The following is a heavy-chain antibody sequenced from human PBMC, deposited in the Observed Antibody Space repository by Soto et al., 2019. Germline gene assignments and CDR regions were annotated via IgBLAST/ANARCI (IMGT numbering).Heavy chain of an antibody. V-gene: IGHV3-30-3*01. CDR3: ARDPGYSGYYYYYGMDV. J-gene: IGHJ6*02. Sequence: PGGSLRLSCAASGFTFSSYAMHWVRQAPGKGLEWVAVISYDGSNKYYADSVKGRFTISRDNSKNTLYLQMNSLRAEDTAVYYCARDPGYSGYYYYYGMDVWGQGTTVTVSS. CDR1: GFTFSSYA. D-gene: IGHD5-12*01. CDR2: ISYDGSNK.